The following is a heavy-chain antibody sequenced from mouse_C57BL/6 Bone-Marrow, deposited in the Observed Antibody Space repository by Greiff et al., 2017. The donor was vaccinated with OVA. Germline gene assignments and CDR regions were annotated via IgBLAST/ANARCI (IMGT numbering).Heavy chain of an antibody. Sequence: EVQRVESGGGLVKPGGSLKLSCAASGFTFSSYAMSWVRQTPEKRLEWVATISDGGSYTYYPDNVKGRFTISRDNAKNNLYLQMSHLKSEDTAMYYCARMYGITGYYAMDYWGQGTSVTVSS. CDR1: GFTFSSYA. J-gene: IGHJ4*01. CDR3: ARMYGITGYYAMDY. CDR2: ISDGGSYT. V-gene: IGHV5-4*01. D-gene: IGHD2-10*02.